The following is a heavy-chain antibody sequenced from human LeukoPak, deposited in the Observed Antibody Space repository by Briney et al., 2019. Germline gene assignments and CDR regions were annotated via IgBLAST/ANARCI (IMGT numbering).Heavy chain of an antibody. D-gene: IGHD3-10*01. CDR1: GFTFSSYG. Sequence: PGGSQRLCCAASGFTFSSYGIHWVRQAPGKGLEWVTFIGYDGRNKYYADSVKGRFTISRDNSKNTLYLQMNSLRAEDTAVYYCAKDNAYYYADYWGQGTLVTVSS. V-gene: IGHV3-30*02. CDR2: IGYDGRNK. J-gene: IGHJ4*02. CDR3: AKDNAYYYADY.